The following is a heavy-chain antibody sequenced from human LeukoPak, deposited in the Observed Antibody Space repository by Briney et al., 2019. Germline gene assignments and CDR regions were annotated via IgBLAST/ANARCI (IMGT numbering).Heavy chain of an antibody. CDR3: ARDIPYSSSWYYFDY. CDR1: GGSISSYY. D-gene: IGHD6-13*01. V-gene: IGHV4-59*01. Sequence: SETLSLTCTVSGGSISSYYWSWIRQPPGKGLEWIGYIYYSGSTNYNPSLKSRVTISVDTSKNQFSLKLSSVTAADTAVYYCARDIPYSSSWYYFDYWGQGTLVTVSS. CDR2: IYYSGST. J-gene: IGHJ4*02.